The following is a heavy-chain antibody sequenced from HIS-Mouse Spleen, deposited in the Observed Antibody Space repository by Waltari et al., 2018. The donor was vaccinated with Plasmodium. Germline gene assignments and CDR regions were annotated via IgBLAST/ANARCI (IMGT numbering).Heavy chain of an antibody. J-gene: IGHJ4*02. CDR2: INHSGST. D-gene: IGHD6-13*01. CDR1: GGSFSGYY. Sequence: QVQLQQWGAGLLKPSETLSLTCAVYGGSFSGYYWSWIRQPPGKGLEWIGEINHSGSTNYNPSLNSRVTISVDTSKNQFSLKLSSVTAADTAVYYCARGSAAAGPFDYWGQGTLVTVSS. V-gene: IGHV4-34*01. CDR3: ARGSAAAGPFDY.